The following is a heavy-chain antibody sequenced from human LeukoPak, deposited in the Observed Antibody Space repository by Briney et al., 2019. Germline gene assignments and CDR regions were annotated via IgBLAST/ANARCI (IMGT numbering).Heavy chain of an antibody. CDR2: ISSSGSTI. J-gene: IGHJ3*02. Sequence: KPGGSLRLSCAASGFTFSDYYMSWIRQAPGKGLEWVSYISSSGSTIYYADSVKGRFTISRDNAKNSLYLQMNSLRAEDTAVYYCARSGNLRFLEWLSPGGDAFDIWGQGTMVTVSS. V-gene: IGHV3-11*04. CDR3: ARSGNLRFLEWLSPGGDAFDI. D-gene: IGHD3-3*01. CDR1: GFTFSDYY.